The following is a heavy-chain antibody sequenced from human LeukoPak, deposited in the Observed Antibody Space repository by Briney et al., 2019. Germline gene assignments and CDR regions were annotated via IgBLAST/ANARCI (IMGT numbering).Heavy chain of an antibody. CDR3: TRDSGTYNWFDP. CDR2: IDKKDKGYATAT. Sequence: GGSLRLSCAASGFTFSGSAIHWVRQSSGKGLEWVGQIDKKDKGYATATAYAASVKGRFTISRDDSINTAYLQMKSPKTEDTALYYCTRDSGTYNWFDPWGQGTLVTVSS. D-gene: IGHD1-26*01. CDR1: GFTFSGSA. J-gene: IGHJ5*02. V-gene: IGHV3-73*01.